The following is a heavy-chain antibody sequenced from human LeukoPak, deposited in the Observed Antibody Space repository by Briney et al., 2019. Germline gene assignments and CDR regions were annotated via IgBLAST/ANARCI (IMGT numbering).Heavy chain of an antibody. J-gene: IGHJ6*03. V-gene: IGHV3-20*04. CDR1: GFTFDDYG. CDR2: INWNGGNT. D-gene: IGHD3-10*01. CDR3: AREGSGSYFSQTSDYYYYYYMDV. Sequence: PGGSLRLSCAASGFTFDDYGMSWVRQAPGKGLEWVSGINWNGGNTDYADSVKGRFTISRDKAKNSLYLQMNRLRAEDTALYYCAREGSGSYFSQTSDYYYYYYMDVWGKGTTVTVSS.